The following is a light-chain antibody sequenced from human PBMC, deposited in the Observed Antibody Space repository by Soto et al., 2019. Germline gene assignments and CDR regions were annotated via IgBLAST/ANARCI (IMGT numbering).Light chain of an antibody. J-gene: IGKJ4*01. CDR1: QSVSSN. CDR3: QQYNNWPPELT. V-gene: IGKV3D-15*01. Sequence: EVVRTESPATLSVTPGERATLSCRASQSVSSNLAWYQQKPGQAPRLLIYGASTRATVIPARVSGSGSGTEFTLTISSLQSEDFAVYYCQQYNNWPPELTFGGGTKVEIK. CDR2: GAS.